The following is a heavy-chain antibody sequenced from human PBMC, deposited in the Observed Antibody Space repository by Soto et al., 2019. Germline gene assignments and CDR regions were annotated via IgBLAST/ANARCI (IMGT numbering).Heavy chain of an antibody. CDR2: ISYDGSNK. CDR1: GFTFSSYG. V-gene: IGHV3-30*18. Sequence: GGSLRLSCAASGFTFSSYGMHWGRQAPGKGLEWVAVISYDGSNKYYADSVKGRFTISRDNSKNTLYLQMNSLRAEDTAVYYCAKDGLLWFGESRGCYYYYGMDVWGQGTTVTVSS. D-gene: IGHD3-10*01. CDR3: AKDGLLWFGESRGCYYYYGMDV. J-gene: IGHJ6*02.